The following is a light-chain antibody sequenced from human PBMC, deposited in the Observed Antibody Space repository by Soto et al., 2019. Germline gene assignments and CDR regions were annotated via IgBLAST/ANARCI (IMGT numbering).Light chain of an antibody. CDR2: GAS. J-gene: IGKJ4*01. Sequence: EIVLTPSPGTLSLSPVGRAPLSCRARRSVSSSFLAWYQQKPGQAPRLPIYGASSRATGIPDRFSGSGSGTDFTLTISRLEPEDFAVYYCQQYGSSPPLTCGGGTTGDIK. CDR1: RSVSSSF. CDR3: QQYGSSPPLT. V-gene: IGKV3-20*01.